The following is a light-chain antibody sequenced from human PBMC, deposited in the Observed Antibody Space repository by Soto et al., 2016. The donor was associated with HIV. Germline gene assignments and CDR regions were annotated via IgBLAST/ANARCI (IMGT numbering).Light chain of an antibody. V-gene: IGLV3-21*03. CDR2: DDT. CDR1: NIGRKS. CDR3: HVWDEASDSAV. J-gene: IGLJ2*01. Sequence: YVLTQPPSVSVAPGKMATITCGGDNIGRKSVNWYQQKPGQAPVLVVYDDTDRPSGISGRFAGSNSGSAATLTITKVEFGDEADYYCHVWDEASDSAVFAGGTKVTVL.